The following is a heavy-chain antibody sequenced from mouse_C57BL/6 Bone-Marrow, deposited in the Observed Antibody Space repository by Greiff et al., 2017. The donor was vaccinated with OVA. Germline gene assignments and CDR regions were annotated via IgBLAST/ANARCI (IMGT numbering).Heavy chain of an antibody. CDR2: INPNNGGT. CDR1: GYTFTDYY. J-gene: IGHJ2*01. V-gene: IGHV1-26*01. D-gene: IGHD2-4*01. Sequence: VQLQQSGPELVKPGASVKISCKASGYTFTDYYMNWVKQSHGKSLEWIGDINPNNGGTSYNQKFKGKATLTVDKSSSTAYMELRSLTSEDSAVYYCARGKSYYDYDGLYWGQGTTLTVSS. CDR3: ARGKSYYDYDGLY.